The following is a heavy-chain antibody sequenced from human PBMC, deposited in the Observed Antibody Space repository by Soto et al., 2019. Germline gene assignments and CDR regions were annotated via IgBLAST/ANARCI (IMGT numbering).Heavy chain of an antibody. CDR1: GGSISSSSYY. Sequence: SETLSLTCTVSGGSISSSSYYWGWIRQPPGKGLEWIGSIYYSGSTYYNPSLKSRVTISVDTSKNQFSLKLSSVTAADTAVYYCARSYGRVAAYRYWGQGTLVTVSS. D-gene: IGHD2-15*01. CDR2: IYYSGST. V-gene: IGHV4-39*01. J-gene: IGHJ4*02. CDR3: ARSYGRVAAYRY.